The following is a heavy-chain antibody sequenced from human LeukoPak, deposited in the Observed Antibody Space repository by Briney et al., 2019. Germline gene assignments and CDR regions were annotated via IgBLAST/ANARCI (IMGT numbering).Heavy chain of an antibody. CDR1: GGSISSGSYH. CDR2: IYTSGST. J-gene: IGHJ4*02. V-gene: IGHV4-61*02. Sequence: PSETLSLTCTVSGGSISSGSYHWSWIRQPAGKGLEWIGRIYTSGSTNYNPSLKSRVTISVDTSKNQFSLKLSSVTAADTAVYYCARDGALTGSPFDYWGQGTLVTVSS. CDR3: ARDGALTGSPFDY. D-gene: IGHD3-9*01.